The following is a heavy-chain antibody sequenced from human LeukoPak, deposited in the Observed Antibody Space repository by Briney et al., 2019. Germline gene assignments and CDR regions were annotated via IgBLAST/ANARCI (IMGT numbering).Heavy chain of an antibody. J-gene: IGHJ4*02. Sequence: SETLSLTCTVSGGSISSSSYDWGWIRQPPGKGLEWIGSIYYSGSTYYNPSLKSRVTISVDTSKNQLSLKLSSVTAADTAVYYCARSFRDIVVVPAAMGYWGQGTLVTVSS. D-gene: IGHD2-2*01. CDR1: GGSISSSSYD. CDR2: IYYSGST. V-gene: IGHV4-39*01. CDR3: ARSFRDIVVVPAAMGY.